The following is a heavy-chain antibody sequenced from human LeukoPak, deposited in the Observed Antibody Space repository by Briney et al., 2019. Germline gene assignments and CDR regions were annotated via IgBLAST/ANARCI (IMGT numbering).Heavy chain of an antibody. CDR1: GFTMSGIH. CDR3: VRGNGNVGGRLDP. Sequence: GGSLRLSCKASGFTMSGIHMNWVRQAPGKGLDWVSGLYAGGSTYYAGSVTGRFTISRDDSKNTLYLQMTSLRVDDTAIYFCVRGNGNVGGRLDPWGQGAWVIVSS. J-gene: IGHJ5*02. V-gene: IGHV3-66*01. D-gene: IGHD1-1*01. CDR2: LYAGGST.